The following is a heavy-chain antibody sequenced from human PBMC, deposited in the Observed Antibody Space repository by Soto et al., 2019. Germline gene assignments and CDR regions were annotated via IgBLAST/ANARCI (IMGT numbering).Heavy chain of an antibody. Sequence: QLQLQESGPGLVKPSETLSLSCTVSGGSITSSFYWGWIRQPPGKGLEWRGSIYGTGNTYYNPSLKGRVTISADTSKNQFSLNLISVTDADTAVYYCRSSSRYSTDVWGQGATVTVSS. CDR3: RSSSRYSTDV. CDR2: IYGTGNT. V-gene: IGHV4-39*01. J-gene: IGHJ6*02. CDR1: GGSITSSFY. D-gene: IGHD6-13*01.